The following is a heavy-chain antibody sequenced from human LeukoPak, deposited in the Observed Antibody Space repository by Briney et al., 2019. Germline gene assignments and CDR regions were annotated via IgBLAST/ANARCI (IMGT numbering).Heavy chain of an antibody. V-gene: IGHV4-4*07. CDR2: IYTSGST. Sequence: GSLRLSCAASGFTFSSYAMSWIRQSAGKGLEWIGRIYTSGSTNYNPSLKSRVTMSVDASKNQFSLKLSSVTAADTAVYYCARVSLVRGAPDYYFDYWGQGTLVTVSS. CDR1: GFTFSSYA. CDR3: ARVSLVRGAPDYYFDY. D-gene: IGHD3-10*01. J-gene: IGHJ4*02.